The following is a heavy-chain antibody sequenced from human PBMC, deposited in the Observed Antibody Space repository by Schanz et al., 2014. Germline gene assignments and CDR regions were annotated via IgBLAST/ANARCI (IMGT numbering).Heavy chain of an antibody. V-gene: IGHV3-11*04. D-gene: IGHD3-3*01. Sequence: VQLLESGGGLVQPGGSLRLSCAASGFTFSDYYMSWIRQAPGKGLEWVSYISNSGTTIYYADSVKGRFTISRDNAKNSLYLQMNSLRSEDTAVYYCAKDVDFWSGYYLDYWGQGTLVTVSS. CDR3: AKDVDFWSGYYLDY. J-gene: IGHJ4*02. CDR2: ISNSGTTI. CDR1: GFTFSDYY.